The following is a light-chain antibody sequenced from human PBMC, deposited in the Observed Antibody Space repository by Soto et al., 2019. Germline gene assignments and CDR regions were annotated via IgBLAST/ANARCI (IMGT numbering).Light chain of an antibody. J-gene: IGKJ5*01. V-gene: IGKV1-9*01. Sequence: DIQLTQSPSFLSASVGDRVTITCRASQGLSSDLAWYQQKPGKAPKLLIYAASTLQSGVPSRFSGSGSGTEFTLTISSLQPEDFVTYYCQQLNSYPITFDQGTRLEIK. CDR2: AAS. CDR1: QGLSSD. CDR3: QQLNSYPIT.